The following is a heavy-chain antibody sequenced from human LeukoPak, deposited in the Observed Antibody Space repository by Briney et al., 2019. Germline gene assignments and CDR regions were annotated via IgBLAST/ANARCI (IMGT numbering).Heavy chain of an antibody. CDR1: GFTVRSNY. V-gene: IGHV3-53*04. D-gene: IGHD1-26*01. CDR2: IYNDGRT. CDR3: QWELLDN. J-gene: IGHJ4*02. Sequence: GGSLRLSCAASGFTVRSNYTSWVRQAPGKGLEWVSFIYNDGRTYYADSVKGRFTISRHNSKNMLYLQMNSLRLEDTAVYYCQWELLDNWGQGTLVTVSS.